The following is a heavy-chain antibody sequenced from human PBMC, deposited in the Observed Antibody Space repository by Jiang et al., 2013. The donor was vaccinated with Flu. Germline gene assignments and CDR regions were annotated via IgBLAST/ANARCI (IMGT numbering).Heavy chain of an antibody. D-gene: IGHD2-15*01. V-gene: IGHV4-4*02. CDR1: GGSITTTNW. CDR2: IYQSGST. J-gene: IGHJ3*02. Sequence: GSGLVKPSGTLSLTCAVSGGSITTTNWWSWVRQSPGKGLEWIGEIYQSGSTDYNPSLRSRVTMSIDKSKNQFSLRLTSLTAADTAVYYCARDCSGGSCPXTGFDTFDIWGQGTVVTVSS. CDR3: ARDCSGGSCPXTGFDTFDI.